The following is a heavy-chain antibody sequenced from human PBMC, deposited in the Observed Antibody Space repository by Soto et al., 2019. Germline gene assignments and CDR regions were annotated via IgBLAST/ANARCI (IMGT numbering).Heavy chain of an antibody. CDR1: GFTFSSYG. J-gene: IGHJ6*02. CDR2: IWYDGSNK. Sequence: PGGSLRLSCAASGFTFSSYGMHWARQPPGKGLEWVAVIWYDGSNKYYADSVKGRFTISRDNSKNTLYLQMNSLRAEDTAVYYCARDGWFAPMYYYGMDVWGQGTTVTVSS. CDR3: ARDGWFAPMYYYGMDV. D-gene: IGHD3-10*01. V-gene: IGHV3-33*01.